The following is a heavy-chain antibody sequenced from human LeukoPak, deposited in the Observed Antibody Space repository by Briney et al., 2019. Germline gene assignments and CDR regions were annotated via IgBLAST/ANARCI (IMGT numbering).Heavy chain of an antibody. Sequence: GRSLRLSCAASGFTFSSYGMNWVRQAPGKGLEWVSYISSSTSPMYYADSVKGRFTISRDNAKNSLYLQMNSLRAEDTAVYYCARGPYSSSWYSNYWGQGTLVTVSS. CDR3: ARGPYSSSWYSNY. V-gene: IGHV3-48*01. D-gene: IGHD6-13*01. J-gene: IGHJ4*02. CDR2: ISSSTSPM. CDR1: GFTFSSYG.